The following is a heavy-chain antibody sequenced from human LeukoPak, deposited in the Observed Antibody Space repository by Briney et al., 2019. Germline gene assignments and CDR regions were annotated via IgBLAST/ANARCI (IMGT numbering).Heavy chain of an antibody. Sequence: GGSLRLSCAASGFTFSSYEMNWVRQAPGKGLEWVSYISSSGSTIYYADSVKGRFTISRDNAKNSLYLQMNSLRAEDTAVYYCARVGGDCAFDIWRQGTMVTVS. D-gene: IGHD2-21*02. CDR2: ISSSGSTI. CDR3: ARVGGDCAFDI. CDR1: GFTFSSYE. J-gene: IGHJ3*02. V-gene: IGHV3-48*03.